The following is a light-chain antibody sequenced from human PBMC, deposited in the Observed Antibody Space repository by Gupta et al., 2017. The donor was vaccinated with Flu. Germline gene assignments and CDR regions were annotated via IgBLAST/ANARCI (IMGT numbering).Light chain of an antibody. CDR2: DNN. J-gene: IGLJ3*02. V-gene: IGLV1-40*01. Sequence: VTISCTGSSSNIGAGYYVHWYQQVPGTAPKVLIYDNNNRPSGVPDRFSGSISGTSASLAITGLQPEDEADYYCQSYDSGLSGSVFGGGTKLTVL. CDR1: SSNIGAGYY. CDR3: QSYDSGLSGSV.